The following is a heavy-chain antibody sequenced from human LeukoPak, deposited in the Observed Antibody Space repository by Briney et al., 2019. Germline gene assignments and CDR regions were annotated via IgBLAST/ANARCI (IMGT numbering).Heavy chain of an antibody. CDR3: ARGERYDFWSGPLATYYMDV. D-gene: IGHD3-3*01. J-gene: IGHJ6*03. Sequence: SETLSLTFTVSGGSISSYYWSWIRQPPGKGLEWIGYIYYSGSTNYNPSLKSRVTISVDTSKNQFSLKLSSVTAADTAVYYCARGERYDFWSGPLATYYMDVWGKGTTVTVSS. CDR2: IYYSGST. V-gene: IGHV4-59*08. CDR1: GGSISSYY.